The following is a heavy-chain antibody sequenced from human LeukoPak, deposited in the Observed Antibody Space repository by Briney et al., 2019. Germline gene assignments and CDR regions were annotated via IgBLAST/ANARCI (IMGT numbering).Heavy chain of an antibody. CDR2: ISGSGGST. D-gene: IGHD3-10*01. J-gene: IGHJ3*02. CDR3: AKGKSPSYAFDI. CDR1: GFTFSSYA. V-gene: IGHV3-23*01. Sequence: GGSLRLSCAASGFTFSSYAMSWVRQAPGKGLVWPSAISGSGGSTCYAVSVKGRLTISSANSKNTLHLQLHHLTAEDKAEYYGAKGKSPSYAFDIWGQGTMVTVSS.